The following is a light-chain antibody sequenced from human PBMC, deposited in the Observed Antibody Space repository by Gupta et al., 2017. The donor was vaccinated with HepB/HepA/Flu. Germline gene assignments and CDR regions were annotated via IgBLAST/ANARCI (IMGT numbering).Light chain of an antibody. CDR1: QNIDNF. V-gene: IGKV1-39*01. CDR3: HQTYTSPRT. CDR2: DAS. J-gene: IGKJ1*01. Sequence: DIQMTQSPSSLSASVGDRVTITCRASQNIDNFLNWYQQKPGKAPNLLIHDASRVHSGVPSRFSGSGSGTDFTLTISRLQPEDSATFYCHQTYTSPRTFGQGTKVEIK.